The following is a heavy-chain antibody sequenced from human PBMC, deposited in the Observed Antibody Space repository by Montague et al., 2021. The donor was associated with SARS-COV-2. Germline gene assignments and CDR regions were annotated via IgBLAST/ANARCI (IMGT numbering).Heavy chain of an antibody. CDR3: ARGSGYYYGSGSYFNARETLDV. CDR2: ITSSSAI. CDR1: GFTFRTYS. Sequence: SLRLSCAASGFTFRTYSMAWVRQAPGKGLEWVSYITSSSAIYYGXSVRGRFAISRDNAKNSLYLQMNSLRDEDTAAYYCARGSGYYYGSGSYFNARETLDVWGQGTTVTVSS. V-gene: IGHV3-48*02. J-gene: IGHJ6*02. D-gene: IGHD3-10*01.